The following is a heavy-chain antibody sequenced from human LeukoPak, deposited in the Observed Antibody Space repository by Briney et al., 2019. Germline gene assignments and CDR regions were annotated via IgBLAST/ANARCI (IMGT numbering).Heavy chain of an antibody. Sequence: SETLSLTCTVSGGSIRSSYYYWGWIRQPPGKGLEWIGSIYDSGSTYYNPSLKSRVTISVDTSKNQFSLKLSSVTAADTAVYYCARGDDYGSGSYYYFDHWGQGTLVTVSS. CDR1: GGSIRSSYYY. V-gene: IGHV4-39*07. CDR2: IYDSGST. D-gene: IGHD3-10*01. J-gene: IGHJ4*02. CDR3: ARGDDYGSGSYYYFDH.